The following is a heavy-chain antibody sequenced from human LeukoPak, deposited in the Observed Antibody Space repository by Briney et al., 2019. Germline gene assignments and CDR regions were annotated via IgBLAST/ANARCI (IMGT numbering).Heavy chain of an antibody. Sequence: KPSETLSLTCAVYGGSFSGYYWSWIRQPPGKGLEWIGEINHSGSTNYNPSLKSRVTISVDTSKNQFSLKLSSVTAADTAVYYWARGPGRREAFDIWGQGTMVTGSS. CDR1: GGSFSGYY. J-gene: IGHJ3*02. V-gene: IGHV4-34*01. D-gene: IGHD1-14*01. CDR2: INHSGST. CDR3: ARGPGRREAFDI.